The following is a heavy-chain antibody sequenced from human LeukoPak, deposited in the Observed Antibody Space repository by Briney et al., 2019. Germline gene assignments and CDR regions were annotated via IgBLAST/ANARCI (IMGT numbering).Heavy chain of an antibody. CDR3: ARFRGWFGELSYFDY. CDR1: GGSISSYY. V-gene: IGHV4-59*08. Sequence: PSETLSLTCTVSGGSISSYYWSWIQQPPGKGLEWIGYIYYSGSTNYNPSLKSRVTISVDTSKNQFSLKLSSVTAADTAVYYCARFRGWFGELSYFDYWGQGTLVTVSS. CDR2: IYYSGST. D-gene: IGHD3-10*01. J-gene: IGHJ4*02.